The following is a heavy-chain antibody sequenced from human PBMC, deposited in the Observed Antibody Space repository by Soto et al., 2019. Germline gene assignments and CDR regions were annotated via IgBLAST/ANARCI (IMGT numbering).Heavy chain of an antibody. CDR1: GYSISSGYY. V-gene: IGHV4-38-2*02. D-gene: IGHD5-12*01. CDR3: ARDVAVELATITDNWFDP. J-gene: IGHJ5*02. CDR2: IYHSGST. Sequence: SETLSLTCAVSGYSISSGYYWGWIRQPPGKGLEWIGSIYHSGSTYYNPSLKSRVTISVDKSKNQFSLKLSSVTAADTAVYYCARDVAVELATITDNWFDPWGQGTQVSVTS.